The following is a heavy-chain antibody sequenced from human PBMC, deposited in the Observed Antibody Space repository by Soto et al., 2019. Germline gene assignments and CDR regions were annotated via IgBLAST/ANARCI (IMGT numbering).Heavy chain of an antibody. Sequence: PSGTLSPTCTVSGCSISSGDYYWSWIRQPPGKGLEWIGCIYYSGSTYYNPSLKSRVTISVDTSKNQFSLKLSSVTAADTAVYYCARLKNWFDPWGQGTLVTVSS. V-gene: IGHV4-30-4*01. CDR2: IYYSGST. J-gene: IGHJ5*02. CDR3: ARLKNWFDP. CDR1: GCSISSGDYY.